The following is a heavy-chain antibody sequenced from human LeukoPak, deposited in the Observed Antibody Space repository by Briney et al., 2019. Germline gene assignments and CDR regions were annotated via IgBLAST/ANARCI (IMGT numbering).Heavy chain of an antibody. J-gene: IGHJ4*02. V-gene: IGHV3-66*01. CDR2: IYSGGST. D-gene: IGHD5-24*01. CDR1: GFIFSSYA. Sequence: GGSLRLSCAASGFIFSSYAVSWVRQAPGKGLEWVSVIYSGGSTYYADSVKGRFTISRDNSKNTLYLQMNSLRAEDTAVYYCARGDGYNWIHDYWGQGTLVTVSS. CDR3: ARGDGYNWIHDY.